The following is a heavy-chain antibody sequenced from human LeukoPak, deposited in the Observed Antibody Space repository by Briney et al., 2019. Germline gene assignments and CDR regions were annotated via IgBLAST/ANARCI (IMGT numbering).Heavy chain of an antibody. CDR1: GFTFSDYY. CDR2: ISSSSSYI. D-gene: IGHD1-26*01. Sequence: GGSLRLSCAASGFTFSDYYMSWVRQAPGKGLEWVSSISSSSSYIYYADSVKGRFTISRDNAKNSLYPQMNSLRAEDTAVYYCARESPVGAIDYWGQGTLVTVSS. J-gene: IGHJ4*02. CDR3: ARESPVGAIDY. V-gene: IGHV3-21*01.